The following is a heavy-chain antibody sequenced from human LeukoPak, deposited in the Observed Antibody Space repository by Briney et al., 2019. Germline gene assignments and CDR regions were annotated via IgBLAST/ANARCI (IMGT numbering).Heavy chain of an antibody. J-gene: IGHJ6*03. Sequence: ASVKVSCKSSGYTFTSYGISWVRQAPGQGLEWMGWINPNSGGTNYAQKFQGRVTMTRDTSISTAYMELSRLRSDDTAVYYCARGQLRLYRGYYYYYYMDVWGKGTTVTVSS. CDR3: ARGQLRLYRGYYYYYYMDV. CDR1: GYTFTSYG. D-gene: IGHD5-18*01. V-gene: IGHV1-2*02. CDR2: INPNSGGT.